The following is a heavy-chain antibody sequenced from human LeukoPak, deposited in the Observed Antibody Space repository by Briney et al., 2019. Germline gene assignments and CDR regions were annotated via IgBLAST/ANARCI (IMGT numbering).Heavy chain of an antibody. Sequence: ASVKVSCKASGYTFTGYYMHWVRQAPGQGLEWMGWINPNSGGTNYAQKFQGRVTMTRDTSISTAYMELSRLRSDDTAVYYCARALYYYDSSGYDYWGQGTLVTVFS. V-gene: IGHV1-2*02. D-gene: IGHD3-22*01. J-gene: IGHJ4*02. CDR3: ARALYYYDSSGYDY. CDR1: GYTFTGYY. CDR2: INPNSGGT.